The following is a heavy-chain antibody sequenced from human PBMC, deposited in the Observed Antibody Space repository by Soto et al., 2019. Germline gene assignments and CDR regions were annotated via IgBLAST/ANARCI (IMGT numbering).Heavy chain of an antibody. CDR3: AKEGLARVFFDD. Sequence: RESLRHSYAASGFTFSTYAMSWVRQAPGKGLEWVSVITGSGGSTYYADAVKGRFTISRDNSKNTLYLQMNSLRAEDTAVYYCAKEGLARVFFDDWGQGATVT. V-gene: IGHV3-23*01. D-gene: IGHD6-19*01. CDR1: GFTFSTYA. J-gene: IGHJ4*02. CDR2: ITGSGGST.